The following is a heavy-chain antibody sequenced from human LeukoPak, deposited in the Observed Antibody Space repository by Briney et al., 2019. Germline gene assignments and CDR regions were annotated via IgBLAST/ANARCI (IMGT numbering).Heavy chain of an antibody. CDR3: ARGASGGYYNY. J-gene: IGHJ4*02. Sequence: SETLSLTCAVYGGSFSGYYWSWIRQSPGKGLEWIGETYHSGSTNYNPSLKSRVTVSLDTSKNQFSLKLSSVTAADTAVYYCARGASGGYYNYWGQGTLVTVSS. D-gene: IGHD1-26*01. CDR2: TYHSGST. CDR1: GGSFSGYY. V-gene: IGHV4-34*01.